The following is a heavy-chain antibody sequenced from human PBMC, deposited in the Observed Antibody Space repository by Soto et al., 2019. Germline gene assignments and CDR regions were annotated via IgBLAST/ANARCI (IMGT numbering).Heavy chain of an antibody. CDR1: GFTFSSYS. J-gene: IGHJ6*03. D-gene: IGHD2-15*01. V-gene: IGHV3-21*01. CDR3: ARESVVAATPLIGQGDYYYYYMDV. Sequence: GGSLRLSCAASGFTFSSYSMNWVRQAPGKGLEWVSSISSSSSYIYYADSVKGRFTISRDNAKNSLYLQMNSLRAEDTAVYYCARESVVAATPLIGQGDYYYYYMDVWGKGTTVTVSS. CDR2: ISSSSSYI.